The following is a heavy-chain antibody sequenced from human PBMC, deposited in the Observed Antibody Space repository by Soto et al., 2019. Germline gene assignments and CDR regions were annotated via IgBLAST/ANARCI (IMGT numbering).Heavy chain of an antibody. CDR3: ARGVDGQWADY. J-gene: IGHJ4*02. Sequence: PXLTFPVPWGSINDYFGTWIRQHPGKGLEWIGYIFYSGSTHDNASLKRRVSISLHTSKNQFSLPLNSVAAAAAAVYYCARGVDGQWADYWGQGTPVTVSS. CDR1: WGSINDYF. D-gene: IGHD6-19*01. CDR2: IFYSGST. V-gene: IGHV4-59*01.